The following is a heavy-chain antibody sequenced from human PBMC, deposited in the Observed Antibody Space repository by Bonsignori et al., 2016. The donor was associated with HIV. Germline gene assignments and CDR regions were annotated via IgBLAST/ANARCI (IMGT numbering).Heavy chain of an antibody. V-gene: IGHV4-59*01. CDR3: ARSYYYDSSFDY. Sequence: WIRQPPGKGLEWIGYIYYSGSTNYNPSLKSRVTISVDTSKNQFSLKLSSVTAADTAVYYCARSYYYDSSFDYWGQGTLVTVSS. J-gene: IGHJ4*02. CDR2: IYYSGST. D-gene: IGHD3-22*01.